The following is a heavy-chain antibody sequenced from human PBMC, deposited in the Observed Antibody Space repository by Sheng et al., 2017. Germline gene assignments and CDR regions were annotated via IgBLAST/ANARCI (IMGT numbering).Heavy chain of an antibody. CDR1: GGSFSGYY. CDR2: INHSGST. V-gene: IGHV4-34*01. J-gene: IGHJ4*02. Sequence: QVQLQQWGAGLLKPSETLSLTCAVYGGSFSGYYWSWIRQPPGKGLEWIGEINHSGSTNYNPSLKSRVTISVDTSKNQFSLKLSSVTAADTAVYYCASLAYYDSSGYYYEGPKDYWGQGTLVTVSS. D-gene: IGHD3-22*01. CDR3: ASLAYYDSSGYYYEGPKDY.